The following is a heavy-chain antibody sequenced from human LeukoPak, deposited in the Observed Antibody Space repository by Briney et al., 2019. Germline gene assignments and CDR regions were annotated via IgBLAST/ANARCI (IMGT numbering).Heavy chain of an antibody. D-gene: IGHD3-10*01. J-gene: IGHJ5*02. CDR3: ARRPSMVRGVINWFDP. Sequence: SETLSLTCAVYCGSFSGYYWSWIRQPPGKGLEWIGEINHSGSTNYNPSLKSRVTISVDTSKNQFSLKLSSVTAADTAVYYCARRPSMVRGVINWFDPWGQGTLVTVSS. CDR1: CGSFSGYY. V-gene: IGHV4-34*01. CDR2: INHSGST.